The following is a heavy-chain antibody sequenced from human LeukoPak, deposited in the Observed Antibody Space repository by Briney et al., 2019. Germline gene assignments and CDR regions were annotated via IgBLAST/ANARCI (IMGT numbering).Heavy chain of an antibody. J-gene: IGHJ5*02. D-gene: IGHD5-18*01. CDR3: ARDGLQLHVWGWFDP. CDR2: IYYTGST. V-gene: IGHV4-59*12. CDR1: GGSISSDY. Sequence: PSETLSLTCTVSGGSISSDYWSWIRQPPGKGLEWIGYIYYTGSTNYVPSLKSRVSISVDTSKNQFSLKLSSVTAADTAVYYCARDGLQLHVWGWFDPWGQGTLVTVSS.